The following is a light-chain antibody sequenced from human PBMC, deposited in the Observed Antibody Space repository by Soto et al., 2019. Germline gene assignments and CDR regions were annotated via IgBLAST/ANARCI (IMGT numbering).Light chain of an antibody. J-gene: IGKJ1*01. CDR3: QKYNRTPRT. Sequence: DFQMTQSPSSLSASVGDRVTITCRASQDISDHLAWYQHKPGKVPKLLIYEASTLQSGVTSRFSGGGPGTDFTLTISSLQPEDVATYYCQKYNRTPRTFGQGTKVELK. CDR2: EAS. V-gene: IGKV1-27*01. CDR1: QDISDH.